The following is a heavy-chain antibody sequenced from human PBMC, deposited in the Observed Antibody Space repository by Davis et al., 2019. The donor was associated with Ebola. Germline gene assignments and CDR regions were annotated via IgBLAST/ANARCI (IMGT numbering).Heavy chain of an antibody. CDR3: ARHAPMGLVVVTPFSRMDV. D-gene: IGHD2-15*01. J-gene: IGHJ6*02. Sequence: SETLSLTCTVSGDSISSTYWSWIRQPPGKGLEWIGYIYHSGSTNYNSSLKSRVTISIDTSKSQISLKLSSVTAADTAVYYCARHAPMGLVVVTPFSRMDVLGQGTTVTVSS. CDR2: IYHSGST. V-gene: IGHV4-59*08. CDR1: GDSISSTY.